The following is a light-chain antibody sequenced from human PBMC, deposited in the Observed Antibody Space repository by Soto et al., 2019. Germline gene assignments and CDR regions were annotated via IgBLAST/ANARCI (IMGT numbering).Light chain of an antibody. Sequence: DIPGTQSPPTLSASVGDRVTITCRASQTISTWMAWYQQKPGKAPKLLVYDASTLQSGVPSRFSGSGSGTEFILTISSLQPEDFATYYCLQHYSFPRTFGQGTKVDTK. CDR1: QTISTW. CDR3: LQHYSFPRT. V-gene: IGKV1-5*01. CDR2: DAS. J-gene: IGKJ1*01.